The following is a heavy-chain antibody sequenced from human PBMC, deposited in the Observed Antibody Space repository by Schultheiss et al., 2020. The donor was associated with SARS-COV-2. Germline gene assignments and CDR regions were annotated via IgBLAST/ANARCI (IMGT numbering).Heavy chain of an antibody. D-gene: IGHD3-10*01. CDR3: ARGGRSPRGGMDV. V-gene: IGHV4-38-2*01. CDR1: GYSISSGYY. Sequence: SETLSLTCAVSGYSISSGYYWGWIRQPPGKGLEWIGEINHSGSTNYNPSLKSRVTISVDTSKNQFSLKLSSVTAADTAVYYCARGGRSPRGGMDVWGQGTTVTVSS. J-gene: IGHJ6*02. CDR2: INHSGST.